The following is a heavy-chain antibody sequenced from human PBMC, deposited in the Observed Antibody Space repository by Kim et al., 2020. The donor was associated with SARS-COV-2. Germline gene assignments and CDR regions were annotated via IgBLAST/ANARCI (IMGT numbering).Heavy chain of an antibody. V-gene: IGHV4-61*01. CDR3: ARVGDGYNPIDY. D-gene: IGHD5-12*01. Sequence: SETLSLPCTVSGGSVSSGSYYWSWIRQPPGKGLEWIGYIYYSGSTNYNPSLKSRVTISVDTSKNQFSLKLSSVTAADTAVYYCARVGDGYNPIDYWGQGTLVTVSS. CDR2: IYYSGST. CDR1: GGSVSSGSYY. J-gene: IGHJ4*02.